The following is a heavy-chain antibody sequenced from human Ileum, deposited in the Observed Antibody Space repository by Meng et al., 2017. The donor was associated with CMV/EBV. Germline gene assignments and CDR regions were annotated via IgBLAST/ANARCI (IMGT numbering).Heavy chain of an antibody. D-gene: IGHD4-23*01. CDR3: ARNGYNSLDY. Sequence: GGSLRLSCAASGFIFSDYSMNWVRQAPGRGLEWVASISSRSTYMYHGDSLKGRFTISRDDAKSSLYLQMNSLRAENTAVYYCARNGYNSLDYWGRGTLVTVSS. V-gene: IGHV3-21*01. J-gene: IGHJ4*02. CDR1: GFIFSDYS. CDR2: ISSRSTYM.